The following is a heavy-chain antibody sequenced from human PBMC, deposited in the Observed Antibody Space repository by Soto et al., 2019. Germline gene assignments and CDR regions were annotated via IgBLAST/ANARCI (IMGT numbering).Heavy chain of an antibody. D-gene: IGHD5-18*01. CDR1: GFTFSNAW. CDR2: IKSKTDGGTT. Sequence: GGSLRLSCAASGFTFSNAWMSWVRQAPGKGLEWVGRIKSKTDGGTTDYAAPVKGRFTISRDDSKNTLYLQMNSLKTEDTAVYYCTTDSDTAMVTRTHYYYYMDVWGKGTTVTVSS. V-gene: IGHV3-15*01. J-gene: IGHJ6*03. CDR3: TTDSDTAMVTRTHYYYYMDV.